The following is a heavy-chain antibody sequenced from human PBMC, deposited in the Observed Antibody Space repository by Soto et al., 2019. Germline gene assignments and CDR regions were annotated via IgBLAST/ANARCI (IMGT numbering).Heavy chain of an antibody. D-gene: IGHD3-22*01. CDR3: ARIGAFTMIRDASAI. CDR1: VGAFSSNA. CDR2: IIPIFGTA. V-gene: IGHV1-69*01. Sequence: VSCNAPVGAFSSNAIFWVRQAPGQGLEWMGGIIPIFGTANYAPKFQGRVTITADESTSTAYMELSSLRSEDTAVYYCARIGAFTMIRDASAIWGQGTMVPFS. J-gene: IGHJ3*02.